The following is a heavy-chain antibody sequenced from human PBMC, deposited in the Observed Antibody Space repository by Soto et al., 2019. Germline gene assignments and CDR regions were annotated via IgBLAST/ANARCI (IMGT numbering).Heavy chain of an antibody. CDR2: IRGFSPYT. D-gene: IGHD3-10*01. Sequence: GGSLRLSCISSGFIFRTYTMNWVRQAPGKGLEWVSGIRGFSPYTFYAESVKGRFTISRDNAKNSLYLQMNSLRAEDTAVYYCARDLRLGNYYYGMDVWGQGTTVTVSS. J-gene: IGHJ6*02. CDR1: GFIFRTYT. CDR3: ARDLRLGNYYYGMDV. V-gene: IGHV3-21*01.